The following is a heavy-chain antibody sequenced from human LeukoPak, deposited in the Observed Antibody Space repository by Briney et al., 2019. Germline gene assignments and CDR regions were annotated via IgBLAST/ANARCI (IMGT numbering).Heavy chain of an antibody. V-gene: IGHV4-59*08. J-gene: IGHJ4*02. Sequence: SETLSLTCTVSGGSISSYYWSWIRQPAGKGLEWIGYIYYSGSTNYNPSLKSRVTISVDTSKNQFSLKLSSVTAADTAVYYCARLYRVAVAGTFDYWGQGTLVTVSS. CDR3: ARLYRVAVAGTFDY. D-gene: IGHD6-19*01. CDR2: IYYSGST. CDR1: GGSISSYY.